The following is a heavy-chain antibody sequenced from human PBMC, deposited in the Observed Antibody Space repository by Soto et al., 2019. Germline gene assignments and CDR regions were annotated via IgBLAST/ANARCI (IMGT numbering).Heavy chain of an antibody. CDR2: IDSSGTTI. Sequence: EVPLVESGGGLVQPGGSLRLSCAVSGFMFSSYSMNWVRQAPGKGLEWVSYIDSSGTTIYYADSVKGRFNISRDNAKNSLYLQMNSLRDEDTAVYYCARDRVQRNWFDPWGQGTLVTVSS. V-gene: IGHV3-48*02. CDR1: GFMFSSYS. CDR3: ARDRVQRNWFDP. J-gene: IGHJ5*02.